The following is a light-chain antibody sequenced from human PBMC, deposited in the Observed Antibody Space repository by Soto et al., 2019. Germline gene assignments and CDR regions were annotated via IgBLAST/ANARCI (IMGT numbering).Light chain of an antibody. V-gene: IGLV2-11*01. CDR3: SSYAGSLYVV. CDR2: DVS. Sequence: QSALTQPRSVSGSPGQSVVISCTGTSSDVGAYNYVSWYQQHPGKAPKLMIYDVSSRPSGVPDRFSGSKSGNTASLSISGLQGEDEADYYCSSYAGSLYVVFGGGTKLTVL. J-gene: IGLJ2*01. CDR1: SSDVGAYNY.